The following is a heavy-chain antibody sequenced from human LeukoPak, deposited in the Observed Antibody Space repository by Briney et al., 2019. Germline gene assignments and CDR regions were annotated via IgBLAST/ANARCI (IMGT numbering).Heavy chain of an antibody. V-gene: IGHV1-8*01. CDR2: MSPNSGNT. J-gene: IGHJ4*02. Sequence: ASVKVSCKASGYTFTSYDINWVRQATGQGLEWMGWMSPNSGNTGYAQKFQGRVTMTRSTSISTAYMELSSLRSEDTAVYYCARGGRYCSSTSCYTQPRDFDYWGQGTLVTVSS. D-gene: IGHD2-2*02. CDR1: GYTFTSYD. CDR3: ARGGRYCSSTSCYTQPRDFDY.